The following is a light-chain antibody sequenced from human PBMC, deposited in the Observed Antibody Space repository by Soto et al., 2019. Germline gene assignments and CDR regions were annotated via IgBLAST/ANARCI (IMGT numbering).Light chain of an antibody. CDR3: SSYTSSSTLGV. V-gene: IGLV2-14*01. J-gene: IGLJ3*02. Sequence: QSALTQPASVSGSPGQSITISCTGNSSDVGGYNYVSWYQQHPGKAPKLMIYEVSNRPSGVSNRFSGSKSGNTASLTISGLQAEDEADYYCSSYTSSSTLGVFGGGTKLTVL. CDR2: EVS. CDR1: SSDVGGYNY.